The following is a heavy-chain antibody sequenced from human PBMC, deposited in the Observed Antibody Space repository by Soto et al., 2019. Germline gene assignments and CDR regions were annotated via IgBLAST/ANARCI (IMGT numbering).Heavy chain of an antibody. D-gene: IGHD6-6*01. V-gene: IGHV4-39*01. Sequence: SETLSLTCTVSGGSISSSSYYWGWIRQPPGKGLEWIGSIYYSGSTYYNPSLKSRVTISVDTSKNQFSLKLSSVTAADTVVYYCTIAAPPLYYYMDVWGKGTTVTVSS. J-gene: IGHJ6*03. CDR2: IYYSGST. CDR3: TIAAPPLYYYMDV. CDR1: GGSISSSSYY.